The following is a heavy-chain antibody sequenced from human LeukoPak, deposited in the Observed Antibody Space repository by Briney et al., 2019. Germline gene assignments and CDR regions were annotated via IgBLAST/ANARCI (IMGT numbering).Heavy chain of an antibody. J-gene: IGHJ5*02. Sequence: GGSLRLSCAASGFTFSSYGMNWVRQAPGKGLEWVSTITGSGISTYYADSVKGRFNISRDNSKNTLYLQMNSLRVEDTAVYYCARVPYYHWGQGTLVTVSS. CDR1: GFTFSSYG. V-gene: IGHV3-23*01. CDR2: ITGSGIST. D-gene: IGHD3-10*01. CDR3: ARVPYYH.